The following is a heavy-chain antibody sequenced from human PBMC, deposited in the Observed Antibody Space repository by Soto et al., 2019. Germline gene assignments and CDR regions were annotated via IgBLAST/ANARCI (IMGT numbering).Heavy chain of an antibody. CDR3: ARDLGGSRDS. CDR2: INPNNDGT. J-gene: IGHJ4*02. V-gene: IGHV1-2*02. D-gene: IGHD1-26*01. Sequence: ASLKVSCKASGNTFTGYYIHWVRQAPGQGLEWMGWINPNNDGTTYAEKFQGRVTMTRDTSTSTAYMEVSRLRCDDTAVYYCARDLGGSRDSWGQGTLVTVSS. CDR1: GNTFTGYY.